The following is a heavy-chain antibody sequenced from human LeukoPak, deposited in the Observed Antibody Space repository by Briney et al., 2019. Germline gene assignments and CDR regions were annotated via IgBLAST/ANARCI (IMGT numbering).Heavy chain of an antibody. CDR1: GGSISSYY. CDR2: IYYSGST. Sequence: SETLSLTCTVSGGSISSYYWSWIRQPPGKGLEWIGYIYYSGSTNYNPSLKSRVTISVDTSKNQFSLKLSSVTAADTAVCYCARVCGGDCYRAFDIWGQGTMVTVSS. J-gene: IGHJ3*02. V-gene: IGHV4-59*01. CDR3: ARVCGGDCYRAFDI. D-gene: IGHD2-21*02.